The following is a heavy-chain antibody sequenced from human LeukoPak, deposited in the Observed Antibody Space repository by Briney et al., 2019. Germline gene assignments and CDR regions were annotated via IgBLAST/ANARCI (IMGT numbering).Heavy chain of an antibody. Sequence: SVKVSCKASGGTFSSYAISWVRQAPGQGLEWMERIIPILGIANYAQKFQGRVTITADKSTSTAYMELSSLRSEDTAVYYCARDLSDRLDIVATVYWGQGTLVTVSS. CDR2: IIPILGIA. V-gene: IGHV1-69*04. J-gene: IGHJ4*02. CDR3: ARDLSDRLDIVATVY. CDR1: GGTFSSYA. D-gene: IGHD5-12*01.